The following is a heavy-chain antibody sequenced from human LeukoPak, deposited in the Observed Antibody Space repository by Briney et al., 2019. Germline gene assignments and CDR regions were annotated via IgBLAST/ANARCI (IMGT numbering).Heavy chain of an antibody. V-gene: IGHV1-3*03. Sequence: GASVKVSCMASGYTFTDYALHWVRQAPGQSLEWMGWITTVRGETRYPQEFQRRITFTRDTSASTVYMDLSDLRSEDTAVYYCARGGKQWRGGNYFDSWGQGTLVAVSS. CDR3: ARGGKQWRGGNYFDS. CDR2: ITTVRGET. CDR1: GYTFTDYA. J-gene: IGHJ4*02. D-gene: IGHD6-19*01.